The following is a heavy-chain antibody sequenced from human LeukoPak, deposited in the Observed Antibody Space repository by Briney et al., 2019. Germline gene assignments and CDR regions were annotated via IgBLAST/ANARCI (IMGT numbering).Heavy chain of an antibody. CDR3: ARVPGSPPMAFDI. CDR2: IKQDGSEK. CDR1: GFTFSSYW. Sequence: GGSLRLSCAASGFTFSSYWMSWVRQAPGKGLEWVANIKQDGSEKYYVDSVKGRFTISRDNAKNSLYLQMNSLRAEDTAVYYCARVPGSPPMAFDIWGQGAMVTVSS. V-gene: IGHV3-7*01. J-gene: IGHJ3*02.